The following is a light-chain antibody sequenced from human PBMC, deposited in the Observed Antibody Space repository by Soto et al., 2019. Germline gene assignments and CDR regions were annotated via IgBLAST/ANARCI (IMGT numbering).Light chain of an antibody. CDR1: SGHSSYA. V-gene: IGLV4-69*01. Sequence: QPVLTQSPSASASLGASVKLTCTLSSGHSSYAIAWHQQQPEKGPRYLMKLDSDGSHTKGDAIPDRFSGSSSGAARYLTISSLQSEDEADYYCQTLGTGIPVVFGGGTKLTVL. CDR3: QTLGTGIPVV. J-gene: IGLJ2*01. CDR2: LDSDGSH.